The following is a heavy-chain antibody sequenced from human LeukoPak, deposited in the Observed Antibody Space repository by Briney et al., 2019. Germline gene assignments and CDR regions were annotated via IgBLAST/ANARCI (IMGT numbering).Heavy chain of an antibody. CDR1: GFIFSTYS. V-gene: IGHV3-21*01. D-gene: IGHD3-10*01. CDR2: ISSSSSHI. Sequence: GGSLRLSCAASGFIFSTYSMNWVRQAPGKGLEWVSSISSSSSHIYYADSVKGRLTISRDNAKNTLYLQIYSLRAQDTAVYYCARDTRFGALYDSSYHGMDVWGKGTTVTVSS. J-gene: IGHJ6*04. CDR3: ARDTRFGALYDSSYHGMDV.